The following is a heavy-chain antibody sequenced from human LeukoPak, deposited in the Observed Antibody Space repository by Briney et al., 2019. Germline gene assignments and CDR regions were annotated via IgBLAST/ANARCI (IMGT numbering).Heavy chain of an antibody. D-gene: IGHD3-10*01. J-gene: IGHJ5*02. CDR3: ARGGQYIWSFFDP. Sequence: SETLSLTCTVSGGSISSSSYYWGWIRQPPGKGLEWIGSIYYSGSTYYNPSLKSRVTISVDTSKNQFSLKLSSVTAADTAVYYCARGGQYIWSFFDPWGQGTLVTVSS. CDR1: GGSISSSSYY. CDR2: IYYSGST. V-gene: IGHV4-39*07.